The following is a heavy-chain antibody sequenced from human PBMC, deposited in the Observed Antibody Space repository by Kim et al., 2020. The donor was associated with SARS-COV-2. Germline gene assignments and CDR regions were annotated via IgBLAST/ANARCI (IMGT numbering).Heavy chain of an antibody. V-gene: IGHV3-30*01. Sequence: GRFTISRDNSKNTLYLQMNSLRAEDTAVYYCARDPGSALYYYDSSGYLVYWGQGTLVTVSS. CDR3: ARDPGSALYYYDSSGYLVY. J-gene: IGHJ4*02. D-gene: IGHD3-22*01.